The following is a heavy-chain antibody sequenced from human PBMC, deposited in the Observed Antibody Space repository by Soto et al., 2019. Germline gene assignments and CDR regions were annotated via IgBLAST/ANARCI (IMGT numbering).Heavy chain of an antibody. Sequence: QVQLQESGPGLVRASQTLSLTCTVSGGSINSGGYSWSWVRQHPGKGLEWIGYIHHIGGTDFNPSLRSRVTMSLDTSENQFFLKLTSVTAADTAVYYCARVRKDYLASNGYLDKWGQGTLVTVSS. CDR2: IHHIGGT. D-gene: IGHD3-22*01. CDR1: GGSINSGGYS. J-gene: IGHJ4*02. CDR3: ARVRKDYLASNGYLDK. V-gene: IGHV4-31*03.